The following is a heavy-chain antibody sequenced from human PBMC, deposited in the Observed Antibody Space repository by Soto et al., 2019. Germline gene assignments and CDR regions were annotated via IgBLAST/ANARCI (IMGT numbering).Heavy chain of an antibody. Sequence: GGSLRLSCAASGFPFDDYAMHWVRQAPGKGLEWVSLISWDGGSTYYADSVKGRFTISRDNSKNSLYLQMNSLRAEDTALYYCAKDGCSSTSPPGDYYYYYGMDVWGQGTTVTVSS. CDR1: GFPFDDYA. J-gene: IGHJ6*02. V-gene: IGHV3-43D*04. CDR2: ISWDGGST. CDR3: AKDGCSSTSPPGDYYYYYGMDV. D-gene: IGHD2-2*01.